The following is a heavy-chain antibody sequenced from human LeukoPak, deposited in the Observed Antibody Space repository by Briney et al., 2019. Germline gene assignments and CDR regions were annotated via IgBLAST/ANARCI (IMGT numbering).Heavy chain of an antibody. J-gene: IGHJ4*02. D-gene: IGHD3-10*01. CDR2: IYPGDSDT. Sequence: GESLKISCEGSGXSFTSYWIGWVRQMPGKGLEWMGIIYPGDSDTRYSPSFQGQVTISADKSISTAYLQWSSLKASDTAMYHCASSRGLLWFGEWGQGTLVTVSS. V-gene: IGHV5-51*01. CDR1: GXSFTSYW. CDR3: ASSRGLLWFGE.